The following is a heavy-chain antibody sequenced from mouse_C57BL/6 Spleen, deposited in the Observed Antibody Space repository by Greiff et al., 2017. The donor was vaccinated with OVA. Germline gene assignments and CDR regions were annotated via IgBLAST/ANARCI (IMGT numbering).Heavy chain of an antibody. J-gene: IGHJ1*03. CDR2: ISDGGSYT. D-gene: IGHD2-1*01. V-gene: IGHV5-4*01. CDR3: ARDMGLLSLKSGYFDV. CDR1: GFTFSSYA. Sequence: EVHLVESGGGLVKPGGSLKLSCAASGFTFSSYAMSWVRQTPEKRLEWVATISDGGSYTYYPDNVKGRFTISRDNAKNNLYLQMSHLKSEDTAMYYCARDMGLLSLKSGYFDVWGTGTTVTVSS.